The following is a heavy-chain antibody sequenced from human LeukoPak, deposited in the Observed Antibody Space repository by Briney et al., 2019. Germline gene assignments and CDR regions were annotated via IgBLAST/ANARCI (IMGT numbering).Heavy chain of an antibody. CDR2: IYTSGST. V-gene: IGHV4-61*02. Sequence: PSETLSLTCTVSGGSISSGSYYWSWIRQPAGKGLEWIGRIYTSGSTNYNPSLKSRVTISVDTSKNQFSLELSSVTAADTAVYYCAREKYYYYMDVWGKGTTVTISS. CDR1: GGSISSGSYY. CDR3: AREKYYYYMDV. J-gene: IGHJ6*03.